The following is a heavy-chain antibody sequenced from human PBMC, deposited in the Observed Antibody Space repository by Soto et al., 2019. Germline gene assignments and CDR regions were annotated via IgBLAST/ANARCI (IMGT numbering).Heavy chain of an antibody. V-gene: IGHV5-10-1*01. CDR3: ASEFYDYYDSSGYPPGY. Sequence: PGESLKISCNGSGYSFTSYWISWVRQMPGKGLEWMGRIDPSDSYTNYSPSFQGHVTISADKSISTAYLQWSSLKASDTAMYYCASEFYDYYDSSGYPPGYWAQGTLVTVSS. CDR2: IDPSDSYT. D-gene: IGHD3-22*01. J-gene: IGHJ4*02. CDR1: GYSFTSYW.